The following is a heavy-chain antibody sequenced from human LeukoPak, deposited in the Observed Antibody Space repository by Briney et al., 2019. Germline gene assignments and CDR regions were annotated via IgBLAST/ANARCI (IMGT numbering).Heavy chain of an antibody. CDR2: MNPNSGNT. CDR3: ARADIVVVPAAPYYYYGMDV. V-gene: IGHV1-8*01. CDR1: GYTFTSYD. Sequence: GASVTVSFKASGYTFTSYDINWVRPATGQGLEWMGWMNPNSGNTGYAQKFQGRVTMTRNTSISTAYMELSSLRSEDTAVYYCARADIVVVPAAPYYYYGMDVWGQGTTVTVSS. J-gene: IGHJ6*02. D-gene: IGHD2-2*01.